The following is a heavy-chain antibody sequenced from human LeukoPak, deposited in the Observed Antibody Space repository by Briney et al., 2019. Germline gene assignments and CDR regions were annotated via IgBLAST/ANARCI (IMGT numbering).Heavy chain of an antibody. J-gene: IGHJ4*02. Sequence: GGSLRLSCAASGFTFSDYYMSWIRQAPGKGLEWVSYISSSGSTIYYADSVKGRFTISRDNAKNSLYLQMNSLRAEDTAVYCCASLSEGGFVDYWGQGTLVTVSS. CDR1: GFTFSDYY. V-gene: IGHV3-11*04. CDR3: ASLSEGGFVDY. D-gene: IGHD3-16*01. CDR2: ISSSGSTI.